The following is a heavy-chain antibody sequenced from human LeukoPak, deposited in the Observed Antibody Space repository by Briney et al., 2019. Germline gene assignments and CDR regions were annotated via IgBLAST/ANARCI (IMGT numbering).Heavy chain of an antibody. J-gene: IGHJ4*02. CDR1: GYTFTSYG. V-gene: IGHV1-18*01. D-gene: IGHD2-8*01. CDR3: ARERVTPYGVCYLADY. Sequence: ASVKVSFKASGYTFTSYGISWVRQAPGQGLEWMGWISVYNGNTKYAQKLQGRVTMTTDTSTSTAYMELRSLRSDDTAVYYCARERVTPYGVCYLADYWGQGTLVTVSS. CDR2: ISVYNGNT.